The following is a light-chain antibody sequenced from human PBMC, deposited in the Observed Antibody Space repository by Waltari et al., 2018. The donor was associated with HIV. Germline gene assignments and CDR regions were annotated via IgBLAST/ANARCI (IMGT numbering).Light chain of an antibody. CDR3: CSCPRSGIRYV. CDR2: EVT. Sequence: QSALTQPASVSGSPGQSITISCTGTSSNVGSDDLVSWYQQHPGEAPKLIIYEVTKRPSGFSIRSSGSKSGNTASLPISGLQAEDEADYYCCSCPRSGIRYVFGTGTKVTVL. J-gene: IGLJ1*01. CDR1: SSNVGSDDL. V-gene: IGLV2-23*02.